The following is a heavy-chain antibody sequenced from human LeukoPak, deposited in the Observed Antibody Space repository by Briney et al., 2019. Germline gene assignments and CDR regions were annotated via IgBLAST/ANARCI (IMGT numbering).Heavy chain of an antibody. J-gene: IGHJ4*02. CDR1: GFTFSSYS. D-gene: IGHD4-23*01. CDR2: ISSSSSYI. V-gene: IGHV3-21*01. CDR3: ARDLWDYGDNGYY. Sequence: GGSLRLSCAASGFTFSSYSMNWVRQAPGKGLEWVSSISSSSSYIYYTDSVKGRFTISRDNAKNSLYLQMNSLRAEDTAVYYCARDLWDYGDNGYYWGQGTLVTVSS.